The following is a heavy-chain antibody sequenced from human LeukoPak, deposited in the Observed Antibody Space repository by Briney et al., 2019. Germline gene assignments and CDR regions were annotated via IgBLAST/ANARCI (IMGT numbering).Heavy chain of an antibody. D-gene: IGHD3-22*01. CDR2: IIPILGIA. CDR1: GGTFSSYA. J-gene: IGHJ1*01. V-gene: IGHV1-69*04. Sequence: GASVKVSCKASGGTFSSYAISWVRQAPGQGLEWMGRIIPILGIANYAQKFQGRVTITADKSTSTAYMELSSLRSEDTAVYYCARVSSYDSSGYPEYFHHWGQGTLVTVSS. CDR3: ARVSSYDSSGYPEYFHH.